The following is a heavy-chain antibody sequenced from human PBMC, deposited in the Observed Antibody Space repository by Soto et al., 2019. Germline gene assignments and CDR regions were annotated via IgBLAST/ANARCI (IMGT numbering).Heavy chain of an antibody. CDR1: GDTFSFYT. Sequence: QVQLVQSGTEVKKPGSSVKVSCKASGDTFSFYTINWVRQAPGLGLEWVGRINPIVSMSNYAQKFQGRVSMTADKSTSTAYMELRSLRSDDTAMYFGAASYGSGHRAFDYWGQGALVIVSS. CDR3: AASYGSGHRAFDY. D-gene: IGHD3-10*01. V-gene: IGHV1-69*02. J-gene: IGHJ4*02. CDR2: INPIVSMS.